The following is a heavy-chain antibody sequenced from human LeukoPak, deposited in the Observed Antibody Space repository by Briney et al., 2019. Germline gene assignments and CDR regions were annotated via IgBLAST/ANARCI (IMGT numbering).Heavy chain of an antibody. D-gene: IGHD6-13*01. CDR2: ISHSGST. J-gene: IGHJ4*02. V-gene: IGHV4-34*01. CDR1: GGSFSGYY. CDR3: ARFSSSWYGPSDY. Sequence: SETLSLTCAVYGGSFSGYYWSWIRQPPGKGLEWIGEISHSGSTNYNPSLKSRVTISVDTSKNQFSLKLSSVTAADTAVYYCARFSSSWYGPSDYWGQGTLVTVSS.